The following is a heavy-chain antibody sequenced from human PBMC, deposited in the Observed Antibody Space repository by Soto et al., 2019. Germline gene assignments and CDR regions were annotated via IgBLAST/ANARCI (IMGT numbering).Heavy chain of an antibody. V-gene: IGHV4-4*07. CDR1: GGSIKNYH. CDR3: ARGEFRDGLDV. J-gene: IGHJ6*02. D-gene: IGHD2-21*01. CDR2: LYASGNT. Sequence: PSATLSLTCTVSGGSIKNYHWSWIRQSAGKGLEWIGRLYASGNTDYNPSLQSRVTMSVDTSKNQFSLKLSSVTAADTAVYYCARGEFRDGLDVWGLGTTVTVSS.